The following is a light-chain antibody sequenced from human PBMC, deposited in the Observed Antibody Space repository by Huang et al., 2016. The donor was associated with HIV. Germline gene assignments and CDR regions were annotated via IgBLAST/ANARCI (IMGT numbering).Light chain of an antibody. CDR1: QDISNH. Sequence: DIQMTQSPSSLSASVGDRVTITCQASQDISNHLNWYQQKVGKAPKLLIYDAFNLEKGVPSNVSGSGSGTDFTFTISSLQPEDIATYYCQQYDNLPLTFGGGTKVEIK. CDR3: QQYDNLPLT. V-gene: IGKV1-33*01. J-gene: IGKJ4*01. CDR2: DAF.